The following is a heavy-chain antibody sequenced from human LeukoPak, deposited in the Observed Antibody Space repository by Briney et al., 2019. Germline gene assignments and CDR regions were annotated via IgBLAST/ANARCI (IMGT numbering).Heavy chain of an antibody. CDR3: AKGPQFGSGYHPDY. CDR2: ITGSDDKT. Sequence: GGSLRLSCAASGFTFSSATMTWVRQAPGQGLEWVSTITGSDDKTYYADSVKGRFTVSRDYSRNTLHLQMNSLRAEDTAIYYCAKGPQFGSGYHPDYWGQGTLVTVSS. V-gene: IGHV3-23*01. D-gene: IGHD3-22*01. CDR1: GFTFSSAT. J-gene: IGHJ4*02.